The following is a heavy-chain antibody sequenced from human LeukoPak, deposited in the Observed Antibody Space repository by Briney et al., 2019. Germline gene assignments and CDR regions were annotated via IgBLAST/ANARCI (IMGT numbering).Heavy chain of an antibody. Sequence: PGGSLRLSCAASGFTFSSYAMSWVRQAAGKGLEWVSAISGSGGSNYYADSVEGRFTISRDNSKNTLYLQMNSLRAEDTAVYYSAKGVSSGYYPVYFDYWGQGTLVTVSS. V-gene: IGHV3-23*01. CDR2: ISGSGGSN. CDR3: AKGVSSGYYPVYFDY. CDR1: GFTFSSYA. J-gene: IGHJ4*02. D-gene: IGHD3-22*01.